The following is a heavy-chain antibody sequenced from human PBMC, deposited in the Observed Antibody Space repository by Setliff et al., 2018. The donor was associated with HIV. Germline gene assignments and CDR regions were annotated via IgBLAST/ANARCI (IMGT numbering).Heavy chain of an antibody. J-gene: IGHJ6*02. Sequence: PSETLSLTCTVSGGSISSSSYYWGWIRQPPGKGREWIGSIFYSGSANYNPSLRSPVAISVDTSKNQFSLKLTSVTAADTAVYYCARGHCSGTNCYGVDYYGMDVWGQGTTVTVSS. D-gene: IGHD2-2*01. CDR3: ARGHCSGTNCYGVDYYGMDV. V-gene: IGHV4-39*01. CDR1: GGSISSSSYY. CDR2: IFYSGSA.